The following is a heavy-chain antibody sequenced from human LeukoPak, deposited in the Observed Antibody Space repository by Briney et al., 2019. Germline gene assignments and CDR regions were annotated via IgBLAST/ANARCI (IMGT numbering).Heavy chain of an antibody. D-gene: IGHD3-22*01. CDR1: GFTFSNYW. CDR2: IKQDGSEK. V-gene: IGHV3-7*02. CDR3: ARGTGHITMIVVALDY. Sequence: PGGSLRLSCAASGFTFSNYWMSWVRQAPGKGLEWVANIKQDGSEKYYVDSVKGRFTISRDNAKNSLYLQMNSLRAEDTAVYYCARGTGHITMIVVALDYWGQGTLVTVSS. J-gene: IGHJ4*02.